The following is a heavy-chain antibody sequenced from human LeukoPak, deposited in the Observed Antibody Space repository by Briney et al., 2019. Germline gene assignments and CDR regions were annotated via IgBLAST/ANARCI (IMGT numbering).Heavy chain of an antibody. CDR2: IYYTGST. CDR3: ASKKGSGNPFDS. V-gene: IGHV4-59*01. CDR1: GGSISSFY. Sequence: SETLSLTCSVSGGSISSFYWSWIRQPPGKGLEWIGYIYYTGSTNYNPSLKSRVTISVDTSKNQFSLKLSSVTAADTALYYCASKKGSGNPFDSWGQGTLVTVSS. D-gene: IGHD1-26*01. J-gene: IGHJ4*02.